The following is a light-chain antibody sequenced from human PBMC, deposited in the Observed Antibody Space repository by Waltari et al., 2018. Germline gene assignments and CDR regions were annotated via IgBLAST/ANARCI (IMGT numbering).Light chain of an antibody. CDR1: HSLLPVDGYNY. CDR2: MGS. J-gene: IGKJ1*01. V-gene: IGKV2-28*01. CDR3: MQPLETPWT. Sequence: DIVMTQSPLSLPVTPGEPASIPCRSSHSLLPVDGYNYLDWYLQKPGQSPQVLIYMGSNRAAGVPDRFSGSGSGTDFTLKISRVEAEDVGVYYCMQPLETPWTFGQGTKVEIK.